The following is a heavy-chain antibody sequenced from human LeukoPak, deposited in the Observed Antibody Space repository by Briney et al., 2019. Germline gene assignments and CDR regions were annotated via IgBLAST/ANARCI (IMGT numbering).Heavy chain of an antibody. Sequence: GGPLRLSCAASEFTSRSNSLNWVRKAPGKGLEWASSISSSSSYIYYADSVKGRFTISRDNAKNSLYLQMNSLRAEDTAVYYCARDPPVTNYYYGMDVWGQGTTVTVSS. CDR2: ISSSSSYI. CDR3: ARDPPVTNYYYGMDV. D-gene: IGHD4-17*01. CDR1: EFTSRSNS. J-gene: IGHJ6*02. V-gene: IGHV3-21*01.